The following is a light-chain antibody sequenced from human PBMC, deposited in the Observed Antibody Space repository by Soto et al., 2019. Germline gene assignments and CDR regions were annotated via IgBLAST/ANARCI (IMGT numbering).Light chain of an antibody. CDR1: QSLLHSNGYNY. Sequence: DVVMTQSPLSLPVTLGQPASISCRSSQSLLHSNGYNYLDWYLQKPGQSPQLLIYLGSNRASGVPDRFSGSGSGTDFTLKISRVDAEDVGVYYCMQALQTRTWTFGQGTKVDIK. J-gene: IGKJ1*01. CDR3: MQALQTRTWT. V-gene: IGKV2-28*01. CDR2: LGS.